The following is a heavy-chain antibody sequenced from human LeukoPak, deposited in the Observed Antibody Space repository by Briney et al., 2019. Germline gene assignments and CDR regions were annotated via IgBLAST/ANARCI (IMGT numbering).Heavy chain of an antibody. CDR2: INPNSGGT. CDR3: ARGRYNWNDGYYYYMDV. D-gene: IGHD1-1*01. CDR1: GYTFTGYY. J-gene: IGHJ6*03. V-gene: IGHV1-2*02. Sequence: ASVKVSCKASGYTFTGYYMHWVRQAPGQGLEWMGWINPNSGGTNYAQKFQGRVTMTRDTSISTAYMELSRLRSDDTAVYYCARGRYNWNDGYYYYMDVWGKGTTVTISS.